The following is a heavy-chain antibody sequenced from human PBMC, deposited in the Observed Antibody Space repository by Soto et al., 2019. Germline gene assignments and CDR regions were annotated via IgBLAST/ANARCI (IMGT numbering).Heavy chain of an antibody. CDR3: VRTIVGATKGGWFDP. CDR2: FSGRDDTT. V-gene: IGHV3-23*01. Sequence: VQPSESGGGLVQPGGSLRLSCAASGFTFSSYTMSWVRQAPGKGLEWVSSFSGRDDTTYYADSVKGRFTISRDNSKNTLYLQMNSLRVEDTALYFCVRTIVGATKGGWFDPWGQGALVTVSS. CDR1: GFTFSSYT. D-gene: IGHD1-26*01. J-gene: IGHJ5*02.